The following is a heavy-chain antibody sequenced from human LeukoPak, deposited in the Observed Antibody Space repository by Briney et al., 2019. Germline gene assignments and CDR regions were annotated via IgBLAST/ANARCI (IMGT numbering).Heavy chain of an antibody. J-gene: IGHJ4*02. D-gene: IGHD6-13*01. Sequence: GGSLRLSCAASGFTFSDYYMSWIRQAPGKGLEWVSYISSSGSTIYYADSVKGRFTISRDNAKNSLYLQMNSLRAEDTAAYYCARDSSSWSYFDYWGQGTLVTVSS. CDR2: ISSSGSTI. CDR3: ARDSSSWSYFDY. CDR1: GFTFSDYY. V-gene: IGHV3-11*01.